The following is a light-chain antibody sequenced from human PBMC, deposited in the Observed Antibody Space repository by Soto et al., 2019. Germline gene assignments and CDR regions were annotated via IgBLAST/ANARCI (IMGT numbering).Light chain of an antibody. Sequence: DVQMTQSPSSLSASVGDRVTITCRASRDISSSLAWYQQKPGKVPKPLIYAAFTLHAGVQYRFSGSGSGTFFTLTINSLQPEDVATYYCQKYNSAPNTFGRGTRLEIK. CDR1: RDISSS. J-gene: IGKJ2*01. CDR3: QKYNSAPNT. V-gene: IGKV1-27*01. CDR2: AAF.